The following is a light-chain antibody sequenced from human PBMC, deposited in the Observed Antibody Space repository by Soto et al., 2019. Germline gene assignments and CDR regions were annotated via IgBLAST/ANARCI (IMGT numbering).Light chain of an antibody. CDR2: SSS. Sequence: DIQMTPSPSSLSASVGDRVSITCRASQSIVSYLNWYQQIPGKAPKLLIYSSSTLQSGVPSRFSGSGSGTDFTLTISSLQPADFATYYCQQSYSAPYTFGQGTNLEIK. CDR3: QQSYSAPYT. CDR1: QSIVSY. V-gene: IGKV1-39*01. J-gene: IGKJ2*01.